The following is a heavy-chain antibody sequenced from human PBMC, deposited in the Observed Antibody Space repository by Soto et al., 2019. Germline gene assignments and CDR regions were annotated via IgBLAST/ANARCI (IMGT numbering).Heavy chain of an antibody. Sequence: SETLSLTCTVSGGSISCYYWSWIRQPPGKGLEYIGYIYYSGSTNYNPSLKSRVTISVDTSKNQFSLKLTSVTAADTAIYYCARGKDIILMTMDVWGQGTTVTVSS. J-gene: IGHJ6*02. CDR3: ARGKDIILMTMDV. CDR1: GGSISCYY. D-gene: IGHD2-8*01. V-gene: IGHV4-59*01. CDR2: IYYSGST.